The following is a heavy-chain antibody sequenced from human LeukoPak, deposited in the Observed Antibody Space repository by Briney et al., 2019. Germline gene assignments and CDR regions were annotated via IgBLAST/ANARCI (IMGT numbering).Heavy chain of an antibody. V-gene: IGHV1-24*01. CDR1: GYTLTELS. J-gene: IGHJ4*02. CDR2: FDPEDGET. CDR3: ATATYYYDSSGYFY. Sequence: ASVKVSCKVSGYTLTELSMHWVRQAPGKGLEWMGGFDPEDGETIYAQKFQGRVTMTEDASTDTAYMELSSLRSEDTAVYYCATATYYYDSSGYFYWGQGTLVTVSS. D-gene: IGHD3-22*01.